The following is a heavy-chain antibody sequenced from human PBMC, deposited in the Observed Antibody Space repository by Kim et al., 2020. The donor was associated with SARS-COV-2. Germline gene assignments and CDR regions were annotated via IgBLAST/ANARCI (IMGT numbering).Heavy chain of an antibody. J-gene: IGHJ1*01. V-gene: IGHV3-30*01. CDR3: ARVGVPAAMPQYFQH. Sequence: DSGKGRFTISRDNSKNTLYLQMNSLRAEDTAVYYCARVGVPAAMPQYFQHWGQGTLVTVSS. D-gene: IGHD2-2*01.